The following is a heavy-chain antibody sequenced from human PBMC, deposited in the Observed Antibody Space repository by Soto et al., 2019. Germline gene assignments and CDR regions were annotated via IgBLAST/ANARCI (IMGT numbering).Heavy chain of an antibody. Sequence: SETLSLTCTVSGGSISSGGYYWSWIRQHPGKGLEWIGYIYYSGSTYYNPSLKSRVTISVDTSKNQFSLKLSSVTAADTAVYYCARVTRYSSYDYYGMDVWGQGTTVTVSS. V-gene: IGHV4-31*03. CDR2: IYYSGST. D-gene: IGHD6-13*01. CDR3: ARVTRYSSYDYYGMDV. CDR1: GGSISSGGYY. J-gene: IGHJ6*02.